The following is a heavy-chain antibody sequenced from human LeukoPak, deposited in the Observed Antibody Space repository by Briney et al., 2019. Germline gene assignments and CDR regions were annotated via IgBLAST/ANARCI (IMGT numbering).Heavy chain of an antibody. Sequence: SETLSLTCTVSGGSISSGGYYWSWIRQPPGKGLEWIGYIYHSGSTYYNPSLKSRATISVDRSKSQFSLKLSSVTAADTAVYYCARDRVQEVDYWGQGTLVTVSS. D-gene: IGHD1-1*01. CDR1: GGSISSGGYY. CDR3: ARDRVQEVDY. V-gene: IGHV4-30-2*01. CDR2: IYHSGST. J-gene: IGHJ4*02.